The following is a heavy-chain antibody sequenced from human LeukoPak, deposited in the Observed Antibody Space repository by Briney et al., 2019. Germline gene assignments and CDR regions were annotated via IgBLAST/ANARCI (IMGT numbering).Heavy chain of an antibody. CDR3: ARGRCSGGSCHDEYFQH. Sequence: PGGSLRLSCAASGFTFSSYAMHWVRQAPGKGLEWVAVISYDGSNKYYADSVKGRFTISRDNSKNTLYLQMNSLRAEDTAVYYCARGRCSGGSCHDEYFQHWGQGTLVTVSS. V-gene: IGHV3-30-3*01. J-gene: IGHJ1*01. D-gene: IGHD2-15*01. CDR2: ISYDGSNK. CDR1: GFTFSSYA.